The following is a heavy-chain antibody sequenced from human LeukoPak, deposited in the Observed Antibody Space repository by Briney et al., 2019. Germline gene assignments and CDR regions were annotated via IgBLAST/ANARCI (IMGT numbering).Heavy chain of an antibody. Sequence: GGSLRLSCAASGFTFSSYSMNWVRQAPGKGLEWVSYISSSSSTIYYADSVKGRFTISRDNSKNTLYLQMHSLRAEDTAVYYCAKDSEAYSSSWLFDYWGQGTLVTVSS. V-gene: IGHV3-48*01. CDR2: ISSSSSTI. CDR3: AKDSEAYSSSWLFDY. CDR1: GFTFSSYS. J-gene: IGHJ4*02. D-gene: IGHD6-13*01.